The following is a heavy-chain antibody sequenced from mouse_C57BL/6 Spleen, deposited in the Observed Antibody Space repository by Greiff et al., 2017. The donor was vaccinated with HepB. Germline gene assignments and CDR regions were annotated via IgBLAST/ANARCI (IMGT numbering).Heavy chain of an antibody. Sequence: VQLQQSGAELAKPGASVKLSCKASGYTFTSYWMHWVKQRPGQGLEWIGYINPSSGYTKYNQKFKDKAPLTADKSSSTAYMQLSSLTYEDSAVYYCATYGYDEGFAYWGQGTLVTVSA. D-gene: IGHD2-2*01. J-gene: IGHJ3*01. CDR2: INPSSGYT. V-gene: IGHV1-7*01. CDR3: ATYGYDEGFAY. CDR1: GYTFTSYW.